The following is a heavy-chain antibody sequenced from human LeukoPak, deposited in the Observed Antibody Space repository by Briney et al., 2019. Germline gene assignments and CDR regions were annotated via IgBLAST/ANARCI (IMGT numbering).Heavy chain of an antibody. J-gene: IGHJ4*02. CDR2: ISGSGGST. CDR1: GFTFSSYV. Sequence: GGSLRLSCAASGFTFSSYVMSWVRQAPGKGLEWVSAISGSGGSTYYADSVKGRFTISRDNSKNTLYLQMNSLRAEDTAVYYCAKGSDYYGTLYYFDYWGQGTLVTVSP. CDR3: AKGSDYYGTLYYFDY. V-gene: IGHV3-23*01. D-gene: IGHD3-10*01.